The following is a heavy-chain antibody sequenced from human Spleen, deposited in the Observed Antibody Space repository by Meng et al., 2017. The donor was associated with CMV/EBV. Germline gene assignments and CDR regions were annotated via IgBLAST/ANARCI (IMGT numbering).Heavy chain of an antibody. D-gene: IGHD1-26*01. J-gene: IGHJ4*02. CDR3: ARDKVWRSDSGGPFDF. Sequence: GESLKISCAASGFTFSSYWMSWVRQAPGKGLEWVANIKQDGSEKYYVDSVRGRFTISRDDSKNTVYLQMNSLRGEDTAVYYCARDKVWRSDSGGPFDFWGQGTLVTVSS. CDR2: IKQDGSEK. CDR1: GFTFSSYW. V-gene: IGHV3-7*01.